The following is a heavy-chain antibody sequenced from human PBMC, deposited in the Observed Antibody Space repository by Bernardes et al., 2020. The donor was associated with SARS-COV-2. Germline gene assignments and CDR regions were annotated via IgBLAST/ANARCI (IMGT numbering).Heavy chain of an antibody. V-gene: IGHV3-74*01. CDR2: INSHGRTT. CDR1: GFTFTNSW. CDR3: ARRVSGDGYYYFDY. J-gene: IGHJ4*02. Sequence: GGSLRLSCAASGFTFTNSWMHWVRQAPGKGLVWVSRINSHGRTTSYADSVKGRFTISRDNAKNTLYLQMNSLRAEDTAVYSCARRVSGDGYYYFDYWGQGTLVTVSS. D-gene: IGHD5-12*01.